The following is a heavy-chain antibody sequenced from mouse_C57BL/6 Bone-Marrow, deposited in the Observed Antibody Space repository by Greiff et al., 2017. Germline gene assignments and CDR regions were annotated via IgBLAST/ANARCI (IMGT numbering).Heavy chain of an antibody. Sequence: EVKLVESGGDLVKPGGSLKLSCAASGFTFSSYGMSWVRQTPDKRLEWVATISSGGSYTYYPDSVKGRFTISRDSAKNTLYLQMSSLKSEDTAMYYCARQAYYSNYVAYWGKGTLVTVSA. J-gene: IGHJ3*01. D-gene: IGHD2-5*01. CDR3: ARQAYYSNYVAY. CDR2: ISSGGSYT. CDR1: GFTFSSYG. V-gene: IGHV5-6*02.